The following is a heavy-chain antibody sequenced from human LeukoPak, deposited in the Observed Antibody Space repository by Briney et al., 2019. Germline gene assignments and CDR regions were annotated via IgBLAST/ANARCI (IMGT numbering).Heavy chain of an antibody. J-gene: IGHJ3*02. CDR3: ASRGGDSDAFDI. CDR2: IYYSGST. V-gene: IGHV4-39*07. D-gene: IGHD2-21*02. Sequence: SETLSLTCTVSGGSISSSSYYWGWIRQPPGKGLEWIGSIYYSGSTYYNSSLESRVTISVDRSKNQFSLKLSSVTAADTAVYYCASRGGDSDAFDIWGQGTMVTVSS. CDR1: GGSISSSSYY.